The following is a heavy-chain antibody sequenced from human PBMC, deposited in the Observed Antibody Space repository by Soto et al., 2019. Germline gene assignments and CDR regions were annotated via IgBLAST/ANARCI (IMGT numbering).Heavy chain of an antibody. CDR2: INPNSGGT. D-gene: IGHD2-15*01. CDR3: ARDVGYCSGGSCYRYYYGMDV. Sequence: ASVKVSCKASGYTFTGYYMHWVRQAPGQGLEWMGWINPNSGGTNYAQKSQGRVTMTRDTSISTAYMELSRLRSDDTAVYYCARDVGYCSGGSCYRYYYGMDVWGQGTTVTVSS. CDR1: GYTFTGYY. V-gene: IGHV1-2*02. J-gene: IGHJ6*02.